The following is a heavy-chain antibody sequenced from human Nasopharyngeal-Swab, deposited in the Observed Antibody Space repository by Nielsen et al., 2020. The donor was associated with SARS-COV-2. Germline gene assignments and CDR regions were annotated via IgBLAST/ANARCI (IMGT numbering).Heavy chain of an antibody. Sequence: SLKISCAASGFTFDDYTMHWVRQAPGKGLEWVSGINWNSGRKGYADSVKGRFTISRDNAKNSLYLQMNSLRAEDTALYYCAKARRTDTYGYECFDSWGQGTLVTVSS. V-gene: IGHV3-9*01. CDR3: AKARRTDTYGYECFDS. CDR2: INWNSGRK. CDR1: GFTFDDYT. D-gene: IGHD5-18*01. J-gene: IGHJ4*02.